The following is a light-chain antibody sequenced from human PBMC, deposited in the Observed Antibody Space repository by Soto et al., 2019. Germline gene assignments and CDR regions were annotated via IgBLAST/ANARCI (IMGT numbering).Light chain of an antibody. CDR2: GAS. J-gene: IGKJ1*01. V-gene: IGKV3-15*01. Sequence: RTHSPATLSVSPGEIATLSFRASQTINNNVAWYQLKDGQVPRLVIYGASTRATDIPARFSGSGSGTEFTLTISSLQPDDFAPYYCQHYNSYSEAFGQGTKVDIK. CDR1: QTINNN. CDR3: QHYNSYSEA.